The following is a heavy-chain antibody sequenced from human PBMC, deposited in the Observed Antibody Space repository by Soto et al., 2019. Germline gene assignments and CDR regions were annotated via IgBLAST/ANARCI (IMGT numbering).Heavy chain of an antibody. CDR1: GFSFISYS. CDR3: ARGYDFWSGYYYPYGMDV. J-gene: IGHJ6*02. CDR2: ISNDGNFE. Sequence: GGSLRLSCVASGFSFISYSMHWVRQAPGKGLEWVAVISNDGNFEYYADSVKGRFTISRDNSKNTLYLQMNSLRAEDTAVYYCARGYDFWSGYYYPYGMDVWGQGTTVTVSS. D-gene: IGHD3-3*01. V-gene: IGHV3-30*03.